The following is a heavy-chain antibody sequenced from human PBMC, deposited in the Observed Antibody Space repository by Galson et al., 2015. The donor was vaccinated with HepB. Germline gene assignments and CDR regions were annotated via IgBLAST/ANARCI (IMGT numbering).Heavy chain of an antibody. J-gene: IGHJ4*02. CDR3: ARGVDGSNYVTDTFEL. D-gene: IGHD5-24*01. V-gene: IGHV4-59*01. CDR1: GGSISLYY. CDR2: IFYSGST. Sequence: SETLSLTCSVSGGSISLYYWSWIRQPPGRGLEWIGYIFYSGSTNYNPSLKSRATISVDTSKNHFSLKLSSVTAADTAIYYCARGVDGSNYVTDTFELWGQGALVTVSS.